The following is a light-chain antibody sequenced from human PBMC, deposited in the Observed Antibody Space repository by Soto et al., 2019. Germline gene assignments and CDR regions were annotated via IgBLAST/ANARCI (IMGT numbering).Light chain of an antibody. CDR1: QSVSNNY. J-gene: IGKJ5*01. CDR3: QQRSNWSIT. CDR2: GAS. Sequence: EILLTQSPGTLSLSPGERGTLSCRASQSVSNNYLAWYQQKPGQPPRLLTYGASNRATGIPARFSGSGSGTDFTLTISSLEPEDFAVYYCQQRSNWSITFGQGTRLEIK. V-gene: IGKV3-11*01.